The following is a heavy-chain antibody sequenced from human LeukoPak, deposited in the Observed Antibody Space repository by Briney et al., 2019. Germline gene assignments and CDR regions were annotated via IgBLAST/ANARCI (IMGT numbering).Heavy chain of an antibody. CDR3: ARSSGTYHFDY. Sequence: PGGSLRLSCAASGFTFSSYEMNWVRQAPGKGLEWVSYTSSSGTTIYYADSVKGRFTISRDNAKNSLFLQVNSLRAEDTAVYYCARSSGTYHFDYWGQGALVTVSS. CDR2: TSSSGTTI. J-gene: IGHJ4*02. V-gene: IGHV3-48*03. D-gene: IGHD1-26*01. CDR1: GFTFSSYE.